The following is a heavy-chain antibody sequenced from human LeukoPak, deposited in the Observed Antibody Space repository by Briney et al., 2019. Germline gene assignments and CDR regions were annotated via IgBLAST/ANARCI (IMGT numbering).Heavy chain of an antibody. Sequence: TSETLSLTCTVSGYSISSGYYWGWIRQPPGKGLEWIGSIYHSGSTYYNPSLKSRVTISVDTSKNQFSLKLSSVTAADTAVYYCAREMGATTKGVFDYWGQGTLVTVPS. CDR2: IYHSGST. J-gene: IGHJ4*02. CDR1: GYSISSGYY. V-gene: IGHV4-38-2*02. D-gene: IGHD1-26*01. CDR3: AREMGATTKGVFDY.